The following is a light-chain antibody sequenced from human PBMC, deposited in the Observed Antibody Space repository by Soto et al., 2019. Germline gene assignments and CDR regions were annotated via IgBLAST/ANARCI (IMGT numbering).Light chain of an antibody. J-gene: IGKJ2*01. Sequence: EIVMTQSPATLSVSPGERATLSCRASQSVSGNLAWYQQKPGQAPRLLIYGASTRATGIPARFSGRGSGTEFTLIISSLQSEDFAVYYWQQYNNWPPITFGQGTKLEIK. CDR3: QQYNNWPPIT. V-gene: IGKV3-15*01. CDR2: GAS. CDR1: QSVSGN.